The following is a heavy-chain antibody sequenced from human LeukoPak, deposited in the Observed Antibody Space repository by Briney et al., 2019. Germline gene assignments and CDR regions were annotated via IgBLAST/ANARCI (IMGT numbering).Heavy chain of an antibody. D-gene: IGHD3-22*01. Sequence: PSETLSLTCAVYGGPFSGYYWSWIRQPPGKGLEWIGEINHSGSTNYNPSLKSRVTISVDTSKNQFSLKLSSVTAADTAVYYCSSGYYYDAFDIWGQGTMVTVSS. V-gene: IGHV4-34*01. CDR3: SSGYYYDAFDI. CDR1: GGPFSGYY. CDR2: INHSGST. J-gene: IGHJ3*02.